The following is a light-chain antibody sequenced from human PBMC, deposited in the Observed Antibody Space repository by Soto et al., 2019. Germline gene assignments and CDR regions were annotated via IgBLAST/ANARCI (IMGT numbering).Light chain of an antibody. CDR3: QQLKSFPLS. V-gene: IGKV1-9*01. CDR2: AAS. CDR1: QGISSS. Sequence: IQLTQSPSSLSASVGDRVTITCRASQGISSSLAWYQQQPGKAPKLLIYAASTLQSGVPSRFSSSGSGTDFTLTISSLQPEDFATYYCQQLKSFPLSFGGGTTVEIK. J-gene: IGKJ4*01.